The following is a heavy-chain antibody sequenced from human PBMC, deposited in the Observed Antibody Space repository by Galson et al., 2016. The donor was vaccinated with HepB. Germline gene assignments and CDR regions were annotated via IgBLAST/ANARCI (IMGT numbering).Heavy chain of an antibody. CDR3: SRGGVITFGGVIPWYFDL. Sequence: SLRLSCAASDFAVSSNYMNWVRQTPGKGLEWVSVIHAGGSTYYADSVEGRFTISRDNSKNTVYLQMNSLSAEDTAVYLCSRGGVITFGGVIPWYFDLWGRGTLVTVSS. J-gene: IGHJ2*01. D-gene: IGHD3-16*01. V-gene: IGHV3-53*01. CDR2: IHAGGST. CDR1: DFAVSSNY.